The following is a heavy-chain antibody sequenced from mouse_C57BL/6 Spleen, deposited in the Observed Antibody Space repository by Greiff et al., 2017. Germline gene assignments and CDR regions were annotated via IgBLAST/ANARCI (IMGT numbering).Heavy chain of an antibody. V-gene: IGHV1-50*01. CDR1: GYTFTSYW. CDR2: IDPSDSYT. CDR3: ARGVLSFDV. Sequence: QVQLQQPGAELVKPGASVKLSCKASGYTFTSYWMQWVKQRPGQGLEWIGAIDPSDSYTNYNPRFKGKATLTVDTSASTAYMQLSSLTSEDSAVYYCARGVLSFDVWGTGTTVTVSS. J-gene: IGHJ1*03. D-gene: IGHD1-1*01.